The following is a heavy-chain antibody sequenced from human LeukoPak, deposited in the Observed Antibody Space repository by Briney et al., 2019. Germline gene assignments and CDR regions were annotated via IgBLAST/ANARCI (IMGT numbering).Heavy chain of an antibody. V-gene: IGHV4-59*01. CDR1: GGSITSYY. Sequence: SETLSLTCSVSGGSITSYYWSWIRQPPGKGLEWIGYIYYSGSTNYNPSLKSRVTISVDTSKNQFSLKLTSVTAAGTAVYYCARDRRGSGTDYWGQGTLVTVSS. D-gene: IGHD3-10*01. CDR2: IYYSGST. CDR3: ARDRRGSGTDY. J-gene: IGHJ4*02.